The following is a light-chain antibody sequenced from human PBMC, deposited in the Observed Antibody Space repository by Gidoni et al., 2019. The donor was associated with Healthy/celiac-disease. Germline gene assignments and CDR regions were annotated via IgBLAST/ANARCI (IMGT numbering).Light chain of an antibody. CDR1: PGISSW. CDR3: QQANSCPYT. Sequence: DIQLTQSPSSVSASVGDRVTITCRASPGISSWLAWYQQQPGKAPKLLIYAASSLQSGVPSRFSGSGSGTDFTLTSSSLQPEDFATYYCQQANSCPYTFGQGTKLEIK. J-gene: IGKJ2*01. CDR2: AAS. V-gene: IGKV1-12*01.